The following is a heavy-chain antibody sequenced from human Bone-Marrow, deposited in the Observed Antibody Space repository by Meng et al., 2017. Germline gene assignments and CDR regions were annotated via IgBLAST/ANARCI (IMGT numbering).Heavy chain of an antibody. J-gene: IGHJ4*02. Sequence: QVQLQQWGEGLLKPSETLSLTCAVYGGSFSGNSWSWIRQPPGKGLEWIGEINQSGSAKYNPSLKSRVTMSADSSKKQFSLKMSSMTAADTAVYFCARHDYDFWHGYSDFWGQGTLVTVSS. D-gene: IGHD3-3*01. CDR2: INQSGSA. CDR1: GGSFSGNS. CDR3: ARHDYDFWHGYSDF. V-gene: IGHV4-34*01.